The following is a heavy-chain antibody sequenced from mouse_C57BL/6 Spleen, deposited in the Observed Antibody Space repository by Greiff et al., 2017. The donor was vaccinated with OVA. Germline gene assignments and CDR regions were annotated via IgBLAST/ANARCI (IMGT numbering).Heavy chain of an antibody. CDR2: IDPANGNT. CDR1: GFTIKNTY. V-gene: IGHV14-3*01. J-gene: IGHJ2*01. Sequence: EVQLQQSVAELVRPGASVKLSCTASGFTIKNTYMHWVKQRPEQGLEWIGRIDPANGNTKYAPKFQGKATITADTSSNTAYLQLSILTSEDTAIYYCAPYYDYDAYWGQGTTLTVSS. D-gene: IGHD2-4*01. CDR3: APYYDYDAY.